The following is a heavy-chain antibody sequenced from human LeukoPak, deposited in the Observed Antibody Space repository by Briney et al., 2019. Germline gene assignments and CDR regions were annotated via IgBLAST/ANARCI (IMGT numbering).Heavy chain of an antibody. J-gene: IGHJ4*02. CDR3: ARDPEYSSSSYFDY. V-gene: IGHV3-30*03. Sequence: GGSLRLSCAASGFMFTSYWMSWVRQAPGKGLEWVAVISYDGSNKYYADSVKGRFTISRDNSKNTLYLQMNSLRAEDTAVYYCARDPEYSSSSYFDYWGQGTLVTVSS. D-gene: IGHD6-6*01. CDR2: ISYDGSNK. CDR1: GFMFTSYW.